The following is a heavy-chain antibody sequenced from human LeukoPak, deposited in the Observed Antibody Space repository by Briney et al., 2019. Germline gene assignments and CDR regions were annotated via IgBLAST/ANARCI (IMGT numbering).Heavy chain of an antibody. CDR1: GGSISSYC. J-gene: IGHJ3*02. V-gene: IGHV4-59*08. CDR2: IYYSGST. Sequence: PSETLSLTCTVSGGSISSYCWSWIRQPPGKGLEWIGYIYYSGSTNYNPSLKSRVTISVDTSKNQFSLKLSSVTAADTAVYYCARHDGSIDAFDIWGQGTMVTVSS. CDR3: ARHDGSIDAFDI. D-gene: IGHD5-24*01.